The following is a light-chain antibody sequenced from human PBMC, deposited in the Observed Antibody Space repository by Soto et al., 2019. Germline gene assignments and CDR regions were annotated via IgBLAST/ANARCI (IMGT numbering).Light chain of an antibody. CDR2: GAT. CDR3: QQCGSSPRT. CDR1: QSVSSSY. Sequence: EIVLTQSPGTLSLSPGERATLSCRASQSVSSSYLAWYQQKPGQAPRLLIYGATSRATGIPDRFSGSGSGTDFVLTISRLEPEDVAVYYCQQCGSSPRTFGQGTKVDIK. J-gene: IGKJ1*01. V-gene: IGKV3-20*01.